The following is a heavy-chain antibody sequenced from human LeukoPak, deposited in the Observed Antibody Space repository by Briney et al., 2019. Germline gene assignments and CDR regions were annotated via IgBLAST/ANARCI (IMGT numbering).Heavy chain of an antibody. Sequence: SETLSLTCTVSGGSISSYYWSWIRQPPGKGLEWIGYIYYSGSTNYNPSLKSRVTISVDTSKNQFSLKLSSVTAADTAVYYCARELYHGGTTVTTDGMDVWGHGTTVTVSS. CDR2: IYYSGST. J-gene: IGHJ6*02. CDR1: GGSISSYY. CDR3: ARELYHGGTTVTTDGMDV. D-gene: IGHD4-17*01. V-gene: IGHV4-59*01.